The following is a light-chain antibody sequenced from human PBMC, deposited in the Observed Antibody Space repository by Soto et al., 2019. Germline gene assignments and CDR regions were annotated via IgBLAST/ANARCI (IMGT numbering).Light chain of an antibody. Sequence: DIQMTQSPSSLSASVGDRVTITCRASQSISTYLNWYQQKPGKAPKLLIYAASSLQSGVPSRFSGSGSGTDVTLTINNLQPDDFATYYCQQSFRTLVTFGQGTRLEIK. V-gene: IGKV1-39*01. CDR2: AAS. J-gene: IGKJ5*01. CDR1: QSISTY. CDR3: QQSFRTLVT.